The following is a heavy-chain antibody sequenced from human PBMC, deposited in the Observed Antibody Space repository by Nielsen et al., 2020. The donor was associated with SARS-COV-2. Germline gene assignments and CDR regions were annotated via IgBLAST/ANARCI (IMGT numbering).Heavy chain of an antibody. CDR2: IYHSGST. J-gene: IGHJ4*02. CDR1: GGSISSSNW. Sequence: SETLSLTCAVSGGSISSSNWWSWVRQPPGKGLEWIGEIYHSGSTNYNPSLKSRVTISVDKSKNQFSLKLSSVTAADTAVYYCARDPWFGETKGYFDYWGQGTLVTVSS. D-gene: IGHD3-10*01. CDR3: ARDPWFGETKGYFDY. V-gene: IGHV4-4*02.